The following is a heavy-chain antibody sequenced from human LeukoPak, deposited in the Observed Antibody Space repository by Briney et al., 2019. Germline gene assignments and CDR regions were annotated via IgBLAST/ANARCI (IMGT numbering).Heavy chain of an antibody. V-gene: IGHV1-24*01. Sequence: GASVKVSCKVSGYTLTELSMHWVRQAPGKGLEWMGGFDPEDGETIYAQKFQGRVTMTEDTSTDTVYLELSSLRSDDTAIYYCTTNLISLFGVGHWGHGTLVTVAS. CDR1: GYTLTELS. J-gene: IGHJ4*01. D-gene: IGHD3-3*01. CDR3: TTNLISLFGVGH. CDR2: FDPEDGET.